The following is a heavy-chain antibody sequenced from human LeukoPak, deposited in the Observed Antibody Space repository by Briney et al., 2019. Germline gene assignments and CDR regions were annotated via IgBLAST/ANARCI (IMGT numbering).Heavy chain of an antibody. CDR2: IRYNGNNQ. V-gene: IGHV3-30*02. Sequence: GGSLRLSCAASGFTFNNYGMHWVRQAPGKGLEWVALIRYNGNNQYYADSVKGRFTISRDNSKNTLYLQMNSLRAEDTAVYYCAKTPIFRKGSDWFDPWGQGTLVTVSS. J-gene: IGHJ5*02. CDR1: GFTFNNYG. D-gene: IGHD1-14*01. CDR3: AKTPIFRKGSDWFDP.